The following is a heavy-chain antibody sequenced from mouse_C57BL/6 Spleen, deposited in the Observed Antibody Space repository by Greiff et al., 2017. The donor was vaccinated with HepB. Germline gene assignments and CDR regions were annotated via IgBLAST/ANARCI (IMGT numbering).Heavy chain of an antibody. CDR2: IDPSDSYT. Sequence: VQLQQPGAELVRPGTSVKLSCKASGYTFTSYWMHWVKQRPGQGLEWIGVIDPSDSYTNYNQKFKGKATLTVDTSYSTASMQHSSLTSEDSAVYYCAREGLPHYFDYWGQGTTLTVSS. J-gene: IGHJ2*01. CDR3: AREGLPHYFDY. CDR1: GYTFTSYW. D-gene: IGHD3-3*01. V-gene: IGHV1-59*01.